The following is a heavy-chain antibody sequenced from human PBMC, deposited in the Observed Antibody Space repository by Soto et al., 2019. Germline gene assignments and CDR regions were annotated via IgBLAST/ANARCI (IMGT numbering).Heavy chain of an antibody. CDR1: GFTFSSYG. CDR3: ARDNSSGWLID. D-gene: IGHD6-19*01. Sequence: GGSLRLSCAASGFTFSSYGMHWVRQAPGKGLEWVAVIWYDGSNKYYADSVKGRFTISRDNSKNTLYLQMNSLRAEDTAVYYCARDNSSGWLIDWGQGTLVTVSS. V-gene: IGHV3-33*01. J-gene: IGHJ4*02. CDR2: IWYDGSNK.